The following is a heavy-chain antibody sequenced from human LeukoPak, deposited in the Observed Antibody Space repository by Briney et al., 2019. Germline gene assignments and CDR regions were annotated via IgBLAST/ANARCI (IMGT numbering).Heavy chain of an antibody. D-gene: IGHD5-12*01. CDR1: GFTVSSNY. Sequence: GGSLRLSCAASGFTVSSNYMSWVRQAPGKGLEWVSVIYSGGSTYYADSVKGRFTISRDNSKNTLYLQMNSLRAEDTAVYYCARSSYSGYAKPLDYWGQGTLVTVSS. J-gene: IGHJ4*02. CDR2: IYSGGST. CDR3: ARSSYSGYAKPLDY. V-gene: IGHV3-53*01.